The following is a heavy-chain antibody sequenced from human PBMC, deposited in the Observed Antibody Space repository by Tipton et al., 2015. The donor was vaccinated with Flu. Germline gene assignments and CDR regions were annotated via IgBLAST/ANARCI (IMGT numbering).Heavy chain of an antibody. V-gene: IGHV4-61*02. Sequence: TLSLTCTVSGASISTGDYYWIWLRQPTGKGLEWIGRLYTSGGAGYNPSLKSRLTMSRNSTKHQFFLNLTSVTAADTAVYYCARNTVDYGSGSGELDFWGHRTLVTVSS. CDR1: GASISTGDYY. J-gene: IGHJ4*01. D-gene: IGHD3-10*01. CDR2: LYTSGGA. CDR3: ARNTVDYGSGSGELDF.